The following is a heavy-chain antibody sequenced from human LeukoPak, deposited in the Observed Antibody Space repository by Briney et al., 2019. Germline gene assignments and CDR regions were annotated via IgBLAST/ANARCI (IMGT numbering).Heavy chain of an antibody. D-gene: IGHD3-22*01. J-gene: IGHJ3*02. CDR3: ARGGITMIVGDAFDI. CDR1: GFTFSSYE. V-gene: IGHV3-48*03. Sequence: GGSLTLSCAASGFTFSSYEMNWVRLAPGEGLEWVSYISSSGSTIYYADSVKGRFTISRDNAKNSLYLQMNSLRAEDTAVYYCARGGITMIVGDAFDIWGQGTMVTVSS. CDR2: ISSSGSTI.